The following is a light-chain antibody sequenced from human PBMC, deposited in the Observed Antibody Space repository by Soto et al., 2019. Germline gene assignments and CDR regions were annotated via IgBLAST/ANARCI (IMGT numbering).Light chain of an antibody. V-gene: IGKV1-5*03. J-gene: IGKJ1*01. CDR1: QSISIW. CDR2: GTS. Sequence: DIHMTQCPSTVSASVGDRVTITCRASQSISIWLAWYQQKPGRAPNLLIYGTSSLESGVPSRFSGSGSGTEFTLTISSLQPDDFATYYCQHYNDYSWTFGQGTKVEIK. CDR3: QHYNDYSWT.